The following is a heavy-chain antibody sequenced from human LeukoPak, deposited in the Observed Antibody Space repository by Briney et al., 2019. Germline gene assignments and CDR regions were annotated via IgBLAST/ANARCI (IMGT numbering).Heavy chain of an antibody. D-gene: IGHD6-6*01. CDR2: IIPIFGTA. CDR1: GGTFSSYA. J-gene: IGHJ6*03. CDR3: ARDGAEIAARPGYYYYYMDV. Sequence: SVKVSCKASGGTFSSYAINWVRQAPGQGLGWMGGIIPIFGTANYAQKFQGRVTITTDESTSTAYMELSSLRSEDTAVYYCARDGAEIAARPGYYYYYMDVWGKGTTVTVSS. V-gene: IGHV1-69*05.